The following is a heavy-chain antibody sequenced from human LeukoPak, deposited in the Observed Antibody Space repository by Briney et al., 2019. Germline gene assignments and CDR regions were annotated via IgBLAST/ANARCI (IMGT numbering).Heavy chain of an antibody. CDR1: GFTFSSYS. J-gene: IGHJ6*02. V-gene: IGHV3-21*01. Sequence: GGSLRLACAASGFTFSSYSMNWVRQAPGKGLEWVSSISSSSSYIYYADSVKGRFTISRDNAKNSLYLQMNSLRAEDTAVYYCARDSTGYCSGGSCYTYYYYYYGMDVWGQGTTVTVSS. D-gene: IGHD2-15*01. CDR3: ARDSTGYCSGGSCYTYYYYYYGMDV. CDR2: ISSSSSYI.